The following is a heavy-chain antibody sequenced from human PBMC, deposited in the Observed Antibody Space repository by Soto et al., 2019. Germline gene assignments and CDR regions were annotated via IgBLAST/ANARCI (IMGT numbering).Heavy chain of an antibody. D-gene: IGHD6-13*01. J-gene: IGHJ5*01. CDR1: GYTFTSYG. CDR3: ARAPAGTRWFDS. Sequence: ASVKVSCKASGYTFTSYGISWVRQAPGQGLEWMGWISAYNGNTNYAQKLQGRVTMTTDTSTSTAYMELRSLRSDVTAVYYCARAPAGTRWFDSWGLGTLVTVSS. CDR2: ISAYNGNT. V-gene: IGHV1-18*01.